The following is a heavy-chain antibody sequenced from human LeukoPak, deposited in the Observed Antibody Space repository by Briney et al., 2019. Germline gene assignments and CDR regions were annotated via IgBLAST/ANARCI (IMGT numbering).Heavy chain of an antibody. CDR1: GGSISSSSYY. CDR3: ASMSKGVLGTYYDFWSGYYSVSYFDY. CDR2: IYHSGST. J-gene: IGHJ4*02. V-gene: IGHV4-39*07. D-gene: IGHD3-3*01. Sequence: PSETLSLTCTVSGGSISSSSYYWGWIRQPPGKGLEWIGSIYHSGSTYYNPSLKSRVTISVDTSKNQFSLKLSSVTAADTAVYYCASMSKGVLGTYYDFWSGYYSVSYFDYWGQGTLVTVSS.